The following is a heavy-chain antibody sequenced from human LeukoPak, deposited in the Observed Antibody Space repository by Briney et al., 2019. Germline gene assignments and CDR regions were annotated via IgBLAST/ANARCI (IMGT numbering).Heavy chain of an antibody. V-gene: IGHV1-2*02. CDR1: GYTFTGYY. CDR2: ISPNSGGT. Sequence: ASVKVSCKASGYTFTGYYMHWVRQAPGQGLEWMGWISPNSGGTNDAQKFQGRVTMTRDRSISTAYMELSRLRSDDTAVYYCARDVAVYYDILTGPGLWGQGTLVTVSS. CDR3: ARDVAVYYDILTGPGL. J-gene: IGHJ4*02. D-gene: IGHD3-9*01.